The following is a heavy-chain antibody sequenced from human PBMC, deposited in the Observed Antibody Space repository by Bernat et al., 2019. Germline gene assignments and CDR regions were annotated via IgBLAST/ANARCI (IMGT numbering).Heavy chain of an antibody. Sequence: QVHLVESGGGVVQPGWSLRLSCAASGFTFSSYGMHWVRQAPGKGLEWVAVISHDGSNKYYADSVKGRFTISRDNSKTTLYLQMNSLRVEDTAVYYCGKVVAGYRSGWYPIEYWGQGTQVTGSS. CDR3: GKVVAGYRSGWYPIEY. CDR2: ISHDGSNK. CDR1: GFTFSSYG. V-gene: IGHV3-30*18. J-gene: IGHJ4*02. D-gene: IGHD6-19*01.